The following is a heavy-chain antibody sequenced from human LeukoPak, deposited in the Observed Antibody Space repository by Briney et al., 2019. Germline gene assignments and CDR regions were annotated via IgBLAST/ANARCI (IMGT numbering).Heavy chain of an antibody. CDR2: INPNSGGT. Sequence: ASVKVSCKASGYTFTGYYMHWVRQAPGQGLEWMGWINPNSGGTNYAQKFQGRVTMTRDTSISTAYMELSRLRSDDTAVYYCARAMVRGVPLGYYYYMDVWGKGTTVTISS. V-gene: IGHV1-2*02. D-gene: IGHD3-10*01. CDR3: ARAMVRGVPLGYYYYMDV. CDR1: GYTFTGYY. J-gene: IGHJ6*03.